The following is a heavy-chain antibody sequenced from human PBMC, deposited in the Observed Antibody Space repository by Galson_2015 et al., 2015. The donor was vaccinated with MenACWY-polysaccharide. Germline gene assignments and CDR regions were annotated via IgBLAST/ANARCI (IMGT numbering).Heavy chain of an antibody. J-gene: IGHJ6*02. Sequence: SLRLSCAASGFTFSRYAMHWVRQAPGKGLEWVAVISYDATNKYYAESVKGRFSISRDNSKNTMYVQMNDLRAEDTATYYCARDYCGRTSCDGLDVWGRGTTVTVSS. CDR2: ISYDATNK. D-gene: IGHD3-10*01. CDR1: GFTFSRYA. CDR3: ARDYCGRTSCDGLDV. V-gene: IGHV3-30-3*01.